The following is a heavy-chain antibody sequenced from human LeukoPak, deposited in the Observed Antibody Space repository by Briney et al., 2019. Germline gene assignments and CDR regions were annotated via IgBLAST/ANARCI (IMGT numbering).Heavy chain of an antibody. CDR1: GGSISSGGYY. CDR3: ARPMIVGDDAFDI. D-gene: IGHD3-22*01. V-gene: IGHV4-31*03. Sequence: PQTLSLTCTVSGGSISSGGYYWSWIRQHPGKGLEWIGYIYYSGSTYYNPSLKSRVTISVDTSKNQFSLKLSSVTAADTAVYYCARPMIVGDDAFDIWGQGTMVTVSS. J-gene: IGHJ3*02. CDR2: IYYSGST.